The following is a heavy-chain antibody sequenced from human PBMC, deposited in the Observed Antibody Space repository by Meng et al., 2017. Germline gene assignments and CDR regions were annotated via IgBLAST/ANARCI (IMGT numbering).Heavy chain of an antibody. V-gene: IGHV2-5*02. CDR3: AHRRYNYGSGNHFDI. J-gene: IGHJ4*02. D-gene: IGHD3-10*01. CDR1: RYALRSSGGG. CDR2: IYWDDDK. Sequence: HTNMKESSSTLGKPTQTRTLTFTVYRYALRSSGGGVGWIRQPPGKALEWLALIYWDDDKRYSSSLKSRHTITKNTTKNQVVITMTNMDPVDTATYYCAHRRYNYGSGNHFDIWGQGTLVTVSS.